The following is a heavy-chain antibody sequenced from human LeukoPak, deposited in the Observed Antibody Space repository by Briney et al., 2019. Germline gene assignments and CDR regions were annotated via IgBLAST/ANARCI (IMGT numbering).Heavy chain of an antibody. D-gene: IGHD2-2*01. Sequence: GGSLRLSCAASGFTFDDYAMHWVRQAPGKGLEWVSGISWNSGSIGYADSVKGRFTISRDNAKNSLYLQMNILRPEDTALYYCAKGYCSSTSCFSDYWGQGTLVTVSS. CDR1: GFTFDDYA. J-gene: IGHJ4*02. CDR2: ISWNSGSI. V-gene: IGHV3-9*01. CDR3: AKGYCSSTSCFSDY.